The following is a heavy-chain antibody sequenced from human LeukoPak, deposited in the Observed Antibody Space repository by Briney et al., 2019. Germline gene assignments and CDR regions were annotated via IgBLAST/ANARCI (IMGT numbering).Heavy chain of an antibody. Sequence: SETLSLTCTVSGGSISSYYWSWIRQPPGKGLEWIAYIYYSGSTNYNPSLESRVTISVDTSKNQFSPKLSSVTAADTAVYYCAHSFTMVRGVINWGQGTLVTVSS. D-gene: IGHD3-10*01. V-gene: IGHV4-59*01. CDR2: IYYSGST. CDR3: AHSFTMVRGVIN. J-gene: IGHJ4*02. CDR1: GGSISSYY.